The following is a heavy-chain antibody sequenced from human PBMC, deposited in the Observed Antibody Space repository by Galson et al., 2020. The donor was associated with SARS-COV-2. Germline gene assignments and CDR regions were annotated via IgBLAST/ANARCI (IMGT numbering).Heavy chain of an antibody. V-gene: IGHV3-21*01. Sequence: AGGSLRLSCAASGFTFSSYSMNWVRQAPGKGLEWVSSISSSSSYIYYADSVKGRFTISRDNAKNSLYLQMNSLRAEDTAVYYCARLLTTVMGYGMDVWGQGTTVTVSS. J-gene: IGHJ6*02. CDR3: ARLLTTVMGYGMDV. CDR2: ISSSSSYI. CDR1: GFTFSSYS. D-gene: IGHD4-17*01.